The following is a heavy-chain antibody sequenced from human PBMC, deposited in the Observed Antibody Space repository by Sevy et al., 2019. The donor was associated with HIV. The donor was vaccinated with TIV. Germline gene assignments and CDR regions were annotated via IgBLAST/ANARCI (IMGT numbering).Heavy chain of an antibody. CDR1: GFSFSSYT. J-gene: IGHJ5*01. CDR2: IGGSDDRT. CDR3: AKDYGDFKNWFDS. D-gene: IGHD4-17*01. V-gene: IGHV3-23*01. Sequence: GGSLRLSCAASGFSFSSYTMAWVRQAPGKGLEWVSPIGGSDDRTFYAGPVKGRFTISRDNSKNALHLQMNSLRAEDTAVYYCAKDYGDFKNWFDSWGQGTLVTVSS.